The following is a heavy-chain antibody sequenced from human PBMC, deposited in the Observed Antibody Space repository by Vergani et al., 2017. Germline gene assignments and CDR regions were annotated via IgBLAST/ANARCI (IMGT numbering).Heavy chain of an antibody. V-gene: IGHV1-69*13. J-gene: IGHJ6*02. Sequence: QVHLVQSGTEVKKPGSSVKVSCKASGGSLSSSVITWVRQAPGQGLEWMGGIIPIFGTANYAQKFQGRVTITADESTSTAYMELSSLRSEDTAVYYCARGRTGDYYYYYGMDVWGQGTTVTVSS. D-gene: IGHD7-27*01. CDR1: GGSLSSSV. CDR3: ARGRTGDYYYYYGMDV. CDR2: IIPIFGTA.